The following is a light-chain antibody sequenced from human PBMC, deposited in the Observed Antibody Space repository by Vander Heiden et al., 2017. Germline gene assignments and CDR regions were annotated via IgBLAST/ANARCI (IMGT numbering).Light chain of an antibody. J-gene: IGLJ2*01. CDR3: QSTDSSDTYVV. CDR2: KDS. Sequence: SYELTQPPSLSVSPGQTARITCSGDALPKQYAYWYQQKPGQAPVLLIYKDSGRPSGIPERFSGSSSGTTVTLTISGVQAEDEADYYCQSTDSSDTYVVFAGGTKLTVL. V-gene: IGLV3-25*03. CDR1: ALPKQY.